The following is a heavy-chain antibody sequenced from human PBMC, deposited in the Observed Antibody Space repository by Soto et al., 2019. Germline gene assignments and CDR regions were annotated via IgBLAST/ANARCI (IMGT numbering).Heavy chain of an antibody. D-gene: IGHD3-10*01. CDR3: VRQGFGALHGLVDV. J-gene: IGHJ6*02. CDR2: IYYSGST. V-gene: IGHV4-31*03. CDR1: GGSISSGDYY. Sequence: SETLSLTCTVSGGSISSGDYYWSWIRQHPGKGLEWIGYIYYSGSTYYNPSLKSRVTISVDTSKNQFSLKLSSVTAADTAVYYCVRQGFGALHGLVDVWGQGTTVTVSS.